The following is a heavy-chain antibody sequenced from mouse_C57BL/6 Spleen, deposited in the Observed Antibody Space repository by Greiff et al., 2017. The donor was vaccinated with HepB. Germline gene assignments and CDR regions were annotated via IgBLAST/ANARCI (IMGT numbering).Heavy chain of an antibody. CDR3: ARGIYDGYTDY. Sequence: DVKLQESGPGMVKPSQSLSLTCTVTGYSITSGYDWHWIRHFPGNKLEWMGYISYSGSTNYNPSLKSRISITHDTSKNHFFLKLNSVTTEDTATYYCARGIYDGYTDYWGQGTSVTVSS. CDR2: ISYSGST. D-gene: IGHD2-3*01. J-gene: IGHJ4*01. V-gene: IGHV3-1*01. CDR1: GYSITSGYD.